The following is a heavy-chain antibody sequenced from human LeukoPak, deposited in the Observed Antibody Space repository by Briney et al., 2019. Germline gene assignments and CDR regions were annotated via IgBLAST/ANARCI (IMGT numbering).Heavy chain of an antibody. J-gene: IGHJ6*02. Sequence: SETLSLTCTVSGGSISSYYWGWIRQPPGKGLEWIGSIYYSGSTYYNPSLKSRVTISVDTSKNQFSLKLSSVTAADTAVYYCARRGRGSYYYYGMDVWGQGTTVTVSS. CDR3: ARRGRGSYYYYGMDV. CDR1: GGSISSYY. D-gene: IGHD3-16*01. CDR2: IYYSGST. V-gene: IGHV4-39*07.